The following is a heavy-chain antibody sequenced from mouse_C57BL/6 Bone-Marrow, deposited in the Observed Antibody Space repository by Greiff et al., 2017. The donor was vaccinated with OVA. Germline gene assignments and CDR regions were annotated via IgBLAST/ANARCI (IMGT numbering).Heavy chain of an antibody. J-gene: IGHJ1*03. Sequence: QVQLQQSGAELVRPGTSVKVSCKASGYAFTNYLIEWVKQRPGQGLEWIGVINPGSGGTNYNEKFKGKATLTADKSSSTAYMQLSSLTSEDSAVYFGARRRVYYGRGEWYFDVWGTGTTVTVSS. V-gene: IGHV1-54*01. CDR1: GYAFTNYL. D-gene: IGHD1-1*01. CDR2: INPGSGGT. CDR3: ARRRVYYGRGEWYFDV.